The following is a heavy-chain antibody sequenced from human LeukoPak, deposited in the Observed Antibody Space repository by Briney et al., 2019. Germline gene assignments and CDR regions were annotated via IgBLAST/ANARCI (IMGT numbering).Heavy chain of an antibody. J-gene: IGHJ4*02. CDR3: ARATRGYSYVLDY. V-gene: IGHV3-48*03. CDR2: ISSSGSRI. CDR1: GFTFSSYE. D-gene: IGHD5-18*01. Sequence: PGGSLRLSCAASGFTFSSYEMNWVRQAPGKGLEWVSYISSSGSRIYFADSVKGRFTISRDNAKNSLYLQMNSLRAEDTAVYYCARATRGYSYVLDYWGQGTLVTVSS.